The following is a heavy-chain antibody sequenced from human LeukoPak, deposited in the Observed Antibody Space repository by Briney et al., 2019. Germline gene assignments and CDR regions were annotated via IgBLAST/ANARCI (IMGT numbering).Heavy chain of an antibody. CDR1: GFTSIAYA. D-gene: IGHD6-19*01. J-gene: IGHJ4*02. CDR2: ISGSGGST. V-gene: IGHV3-23*01. Sequence: GGSLRLSCVGSGFTSIAYALTWARQAPGKGLEWVSAISGSGGSTYYADSVKGRFTISRDNSKNTLYLQMNSLRAEDTAVYYCAKGHPPGYSSGWYPHWGQGTLVTVSS. CDR3: AKGHPPGYSSGWYPH.